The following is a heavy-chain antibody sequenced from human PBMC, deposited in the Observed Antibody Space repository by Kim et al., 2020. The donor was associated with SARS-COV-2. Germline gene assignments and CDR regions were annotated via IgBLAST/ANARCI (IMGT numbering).Heavy chain of an antibody. J-gene: IGHJ4*02. Sequence: NQSLTRRVTISVDKAKNQCSLKLSSVTAADTAVYYCARWEYYYGSGDFDYWGQGTLVTVSS. V-gene: IGHV4-4*02. D-gene: IGHD3-10*01. CDR3: ARWEYYYGSGDFDY.